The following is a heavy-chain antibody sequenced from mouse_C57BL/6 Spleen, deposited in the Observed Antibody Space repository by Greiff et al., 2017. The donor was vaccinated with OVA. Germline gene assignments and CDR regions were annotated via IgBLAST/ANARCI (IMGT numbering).Heavy chain of an antibody. CDR1: GYTFTSYW. Sequence: QVQLQQPGAELVKPGASVKMSCKASGYTFTSYWITWVKQRPGQGLEWIGDIYPGSGSTNYNEKFKSKATLTVDTSSSTAYMQLSSLTSADSAVYYCARRSPCEYATPYAVDYWGQGTSVTVSS. CDR2: IYPGSGST. D-gene: IGHD5-2*01. V-gene: IGHV1-55*01. CDR3: ARRSPCEYATPYAVDY. J-gene: IGHJ4*01.